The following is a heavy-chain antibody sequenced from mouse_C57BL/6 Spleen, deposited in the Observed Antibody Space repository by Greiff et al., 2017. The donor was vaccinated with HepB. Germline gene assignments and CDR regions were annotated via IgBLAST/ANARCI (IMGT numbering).Heavy chain of an antibody. J-gene: IGHJ1*03. D-gene: IGHD1-1*01. CDR1: GYTFTSYW. V-gene: IGHV1-53*01. CDR2: INPSNGGT. CDR3: ARNPDYYGSSYRYFDV. Sequence: VQLQQSGTELVKPGASVKLSCKASGYTFTSYWMHWVKQRPGQGLEWIGNINPSNGGTNYNEKFKSKATLTVDKSSSTAYMQLSSLTSEDSAVYYCARNPDYYGSSYRYFDVWGTGTTVTVSS.